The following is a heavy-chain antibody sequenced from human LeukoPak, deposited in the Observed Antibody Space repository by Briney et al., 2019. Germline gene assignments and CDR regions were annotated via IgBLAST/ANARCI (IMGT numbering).Heavy chain of an antibody. Sequence: GGSLRLSCAASGFTFSSYAMSWVRQAPGKGLEWVSAIRGIGGSTYYADSVKGRFTISRDSSKDTLYLQMNSLRAEDTAVYYCAKSQSGWYSFDYWGQGALVTVSS. CDR3: AKSQSGWYSFDY. CDR1: GFTFSSYA. D-gene: IGHD6-19*01. V-gene: IGHV3-23*01. CDR2: IRGIGGST. J-gene: IGHJ4*02.